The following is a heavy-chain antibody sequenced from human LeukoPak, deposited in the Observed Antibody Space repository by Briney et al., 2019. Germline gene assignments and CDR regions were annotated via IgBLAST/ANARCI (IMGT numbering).Heavy chain of an antibody. J-gene: IGHJ5*02. CDR2: INHSGST. CDR3: ARGPDIVVVPAAPAPHGDGVDP. D-gene: IGHD2-2*01. V-gene: IGHV4-34*01. CDR1: GGSFSGYY. Sequence: PSETLSLTCAVYGGSFSGYYWSWIRQPPGKGLEWIGEINHSGSTNYNPSLKSRVTISVDTSKNQFSLKLSSVTAADTAVYYCARGPDIVVVPAAPAPHGDGVDPWGQGTLVTVSS.